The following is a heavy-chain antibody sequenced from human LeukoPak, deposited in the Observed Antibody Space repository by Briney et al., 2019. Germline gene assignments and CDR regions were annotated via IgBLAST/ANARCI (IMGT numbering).Heavy chain of an antibody. J-gene: IGHJ3*02. CDR3: ARIQLWPGAFDI. CDR2: ISSSSYI. CDR1: GFTFSSYS. V-gene: IGHV3-21*01. Sequence: GGSLRLSCAASGFTFSSYSMNWVRQAPGKGLEWVSSISSSSYIYYADSVKGRFTISRDNAKNSLYLQMNSLRAEDTAVYYCARIQLWPGAFDIWGQGTMVTVSS. D-gene: IGHD1-1*01.